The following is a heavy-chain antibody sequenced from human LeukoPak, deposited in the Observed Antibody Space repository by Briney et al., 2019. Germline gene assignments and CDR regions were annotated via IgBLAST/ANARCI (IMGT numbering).Heavy chain of an antibody. CDR3: AQWRRNWFDP. CDR2: IYWDDDK. V-gene: IGHV2-5*02. CDR1: GFSLTTSGVG. Sequence: KESAPTLVKPTQTLTLTCTFSGFSLTTSGVGVGWIRQPPGKALEWLALIYWDDDKRYSPSLKSRLIITKDTSKNQVVLTMTNMDPADTATYYCAQWRRNWFDPWGQGTLVTVSS. J-gene: IGHJ5*02. D-gene: IGHD3-3*01.